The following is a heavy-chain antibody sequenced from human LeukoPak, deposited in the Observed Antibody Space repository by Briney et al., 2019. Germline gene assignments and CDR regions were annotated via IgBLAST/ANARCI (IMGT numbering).Heavy chain of an antibody. J-gene: IGHJ3*02. Sequence: GGSLRLSCAASGFTASSNYMSWVRQAPGKGLEWVSVIYSGGSTYYTDSVKGRFTISRDNAKNTLYLQMNSLRAEDTAVYYCAREVIVVAGAFDIWGQGTMVTVSS. CDR2: IYSGGST. D-gene: IGHD3-22*01. V-gene: IGHV3-66*01. CDR3: AREVIVVAGAFDI. CDR1: GFTASSNY.